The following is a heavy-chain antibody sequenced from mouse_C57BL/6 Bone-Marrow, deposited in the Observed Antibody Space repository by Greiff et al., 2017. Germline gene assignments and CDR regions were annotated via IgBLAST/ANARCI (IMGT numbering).Heavy chain of an antibody. CDR2: IYPRSGNT. Sequence: VKLLESGAELARPGASVKLSCKASGYTFTSYGISWVKQRPGQGLEWIGEIYPRSGNTYYNEKFKGKATLTADKSSSTAYMELRSLTSEDAAVYFCARAPPMFAYWGQGTLVTVSA. CDR1: GYTFTSYG. V-gene: IGHV1-81*01. J-gene: IGHJ3*01. CDR3: ARAPPMFAY.